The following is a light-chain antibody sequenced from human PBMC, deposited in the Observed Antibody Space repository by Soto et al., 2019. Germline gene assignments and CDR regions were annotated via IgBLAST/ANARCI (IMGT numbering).Light chain of an antibody. CDR2: DAS. Sequence: IHITQSPSSLSASVGDRVTITCRASQGIRNDLGWYQQKPGKAPKLLIYDASSLESGVPSRFSGSGSGTEFTLTISSLQPDDFATYYCQQYNSYPWTFGQGTKVDIK. CDR3: QQYNSYPWT. V-gene: IGKV1-17*01. CDR1: QGIRND. J-gene: IGKJ1*01.